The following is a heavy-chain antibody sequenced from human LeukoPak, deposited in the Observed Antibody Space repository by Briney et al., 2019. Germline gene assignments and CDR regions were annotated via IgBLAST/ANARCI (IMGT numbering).Heavy chain of an antibody. Sequence: SETLSLNCAVYGGSFSGYYWSWIRQPPGKGLEWIGEINHSGSTNYNPSLKSRVTISVDTSKNQFSLKLSSVTAADTAVYYCASMGYDSSGYYYGYFDYWGQGTLVTVSS. CDR2: INHSGST. CDR3: ASMGYDSSGYYYGYFDY. CDR1: GGSFSGYY. V-gene: IGHV4-34*01. J-gene: IGHJ4*02. D-gene: IGHD3-22*01.